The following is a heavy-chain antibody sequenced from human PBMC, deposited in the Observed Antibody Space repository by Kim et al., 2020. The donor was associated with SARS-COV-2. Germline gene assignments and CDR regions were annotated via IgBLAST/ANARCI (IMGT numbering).Heavy chain of an antibody. CDR1: GFTVSSNY. Sequence: GGSLRLSCAASGFTVSSNYMSWVRQAPGKGLEWVSVIYSGGSTYYADSVKGRFTISRDNSKNTLYLQMNSLRAEDTAVYYCARDSYGSPMVRGVTMGYWGQGTLVTVSS. V-gene: IGHV3-53*01. CDR3: ARDSYGSPMVRGVTMGY. D-gene: IGHD3-10*01. J-gene: IGHJ4*02. CDR2: IYSGGST.